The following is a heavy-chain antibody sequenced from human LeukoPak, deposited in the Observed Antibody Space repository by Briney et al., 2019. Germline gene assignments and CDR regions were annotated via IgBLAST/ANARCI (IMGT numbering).Heavy chain of an antibody. CDR1: GGSISSYY. D-gene: IGHD3-22*01. CDR3: ARIIRTAGYYSNPKSGSFDL. J-gene: IGHJ5*02. Sequence: PSETLSLTCTVSGGSISSYYWSWIRQPPGKGLEWIGYIYYSGSTNYNPSLKSRVTISVDTSKNEFSLRLSAVTAADTGLYYCARIIRTAGYYSNPKSGSFDLWGQGILVTVSS. CDR2: IYYSGST. V-gene: IGHV4-59*08.